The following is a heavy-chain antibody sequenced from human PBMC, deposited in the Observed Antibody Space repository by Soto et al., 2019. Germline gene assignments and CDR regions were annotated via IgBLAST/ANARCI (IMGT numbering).Heavy chain of an antibody. Sequence: QVQLVQSGAEARKPGASVRVSCKTSGETFKMFNIHWVRQVPGQGLEWLGIIAPITGTTHSSEKCEGRLSMTGDSSTRSVYRALPSLTFKDTAVFYCARALPRGWCDTWGQGPLVTV. J-gene: IGHJ5*02. CDR3: ARALPRGWCDT. V-gene: IGHV1-46*02. D-gene: IGHD3-10*01. CDR1: GETFKMFN. CDR2: IAPITGTT.